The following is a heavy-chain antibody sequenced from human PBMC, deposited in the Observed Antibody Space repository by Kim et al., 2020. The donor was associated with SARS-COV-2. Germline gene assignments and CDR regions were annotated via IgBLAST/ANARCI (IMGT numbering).Heavy chain of an antibody. CDR3: AKFVVSAGSVMDV. D-gene: IGHD2-21*01. CDR1: GLTFSDHY. CDR2: IRNKVNSDTT. V-gene: IGHV3-72*01. Sequence: GGSLRLSCAASGLTFSDHYMDWVRQAPGKGLEWVGRIRNKVNSDTTEYAASVKDRFIISRADSKHSLYVQMNSPRTEATAAYYCAKFVVSAGSVMDVWG. J-gene: IGHJ6*02.